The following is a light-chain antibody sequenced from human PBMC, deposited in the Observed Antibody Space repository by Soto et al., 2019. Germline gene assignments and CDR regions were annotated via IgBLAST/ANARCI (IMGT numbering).Light chain of an antibody. J-gene: IGKJ2*02. CDR3: QQSYSTPRT. CDR1: QSISTY. Sequence: DIQMTQSPSSLSASVGDRVTITCRASQSISTYLNWYQQKVGKAPKLLIYAASSLQRGVPSRFSGSGSGTDFTLTISSLEPEDFAAYYCQQSYSTPRTFGQGTKLEIK. CDR2: AAS. V-gene: IGKV1-39*01.